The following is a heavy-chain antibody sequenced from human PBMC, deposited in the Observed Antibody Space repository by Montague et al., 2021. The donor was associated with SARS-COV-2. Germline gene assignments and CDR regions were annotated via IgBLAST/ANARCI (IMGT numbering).Heavy chain of an antibody. CDR2: IYYSGST. CDR1: GGSISSGGYY. J-gene: IGHJ4*02. Sequence: TLSLTCTVSGGSISSGGYYWSWIRQHPGKGLEWIGYIYYSGSTYYNPSLKSRVTISVDTSKNQFSLKLSSVTAADTAVYYCATDYGSGSYFDYWGQGSLVTVSS. CDR3: ATDYGSGSYFDY. V-gene: IGHV4-31*03. D-gene: IGHD3-10*01.